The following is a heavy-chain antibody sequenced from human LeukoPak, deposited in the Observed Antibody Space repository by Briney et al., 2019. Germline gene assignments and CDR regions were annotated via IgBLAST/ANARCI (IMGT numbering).Heavy chain of an antibody. CDR2: LFTTVKA. D-gene: IGHD2-15*01. CDR1: GGSISDYY. J-gene: IGHJ5*02. CDR3: AILAEYCNSGSCYLGWFDP. V-gene: IGHV4-4*07. Sequence: SETLSLTCTVSGGSISDYYWTWIRQPAGGGLEWIGRLFTTVKANYNPSLKSRVTMSVDTSKNQFSLKLSSVTAADTAVYYCAILAEYCNSGSCYLGWFDPWGQGTLVTVSS.